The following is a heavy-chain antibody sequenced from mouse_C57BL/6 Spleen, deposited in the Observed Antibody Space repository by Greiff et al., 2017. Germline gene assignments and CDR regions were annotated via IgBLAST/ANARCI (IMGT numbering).Heavy chain of an antibody. CDR2: IDPENGDT. J-gene: IGHJ2*01. CDR1: GFNIKDDY. D-gene: IGHD2-4*01. CDR3: TTGSSYDYEFDY. Sequence: VHVKQSGAELVRPGASVKLSCTASGFNIKDDYMHWVKQRPEQGLEWIGWIDPENGDTECASKFQGKATITADTSSNTAYLQLSSLTSEDTAVYYCTTGSSYDYEFDYWGQGTTGTVA. V-gene: IGHV14-4*01.